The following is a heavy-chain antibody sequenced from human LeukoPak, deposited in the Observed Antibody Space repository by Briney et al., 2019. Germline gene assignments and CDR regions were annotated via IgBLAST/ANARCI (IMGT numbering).Heavy chain of an antibody. Sequence: PGGSLRLSCAASGFTVSSNYMSWVRQAPGKGLEWVSVIYSGGSTYYADSVKGRFTISRDNSKNTLYLQMNSLRAEDTAVYYCASTIAAAGSAFDIWGQGTMVTVSS. CDR2: IYSGGST. CDR1: GFTVSSNY. V-gene: IGHV3-53*01. D-gene: IGHD6-13*01. J-gene: IGHJ3*02. CDR3: ASTIAAAGSAFDI.